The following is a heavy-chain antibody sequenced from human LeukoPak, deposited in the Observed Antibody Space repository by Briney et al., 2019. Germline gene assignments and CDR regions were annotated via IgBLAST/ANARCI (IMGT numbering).Heavy chain of an antibody. V-gene: IGHV3-9*01. D-gene: IGHD6-19*01. CDR2: ISWNSGSL. CDR3: AKEALADTGFDY. Sequence: GGSLRLSCVASGFTFEDYAMHWVRQAPGKGLEWVSGISWNSGSLVYADSVRGRFTISRDNAKNSLYLQMNSLRAEDTALYYCAKEALADTGFDYWGQGTLVTVSS. CDR1: GFTFEDYA. J-gene: IGHJ4*02.